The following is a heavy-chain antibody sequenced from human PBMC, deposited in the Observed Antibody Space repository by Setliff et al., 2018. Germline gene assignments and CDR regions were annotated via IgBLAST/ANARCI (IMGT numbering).Heavy chain of an antibody. J-gene: IGHJ6*03. CDR2: IYTSGST. CDR1: DDSISSRTYY. Sequence: SETLSLTCTVSDDSISSRTYYWSWIRQPAGKGLEYIGHIYTSGSTSYNPSLKSRVTISLDTSKNQFSLNLSSVTATDTAVYYCARAISGWYSAYYYYMDVWGKGTTVTVSS. CDR3: ARAISGWYSAYYYYMDV. D-gene: IGHD6-19*01. V-gene: IGHV4-61*09.